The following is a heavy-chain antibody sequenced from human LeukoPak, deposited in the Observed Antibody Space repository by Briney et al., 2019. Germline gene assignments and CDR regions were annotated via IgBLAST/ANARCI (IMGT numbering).Heavy chain of an antibody. J-gene: IGHJ4*01. D-gene: IGHD3-10*01. CDR2: ISYSGST. CDR3: ARDLADGSGSYYSRPLDY. CDR1: GGSISTYY. V-gene: IGHV4-59*01. Sequence: PSETLSLTCTVSGGSISTYYWSWIRQPPGKGLEWIGYISYSGSTKFNPSPRSRVTISADTSKNQISLKLNSVTAADTAVYYCARDLADGSGSYYSRPLDYWGQGTLVTVSS.